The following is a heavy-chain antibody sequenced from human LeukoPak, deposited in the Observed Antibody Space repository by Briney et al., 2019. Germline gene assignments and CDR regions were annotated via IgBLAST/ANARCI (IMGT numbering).Heavy chain of an antibody. CDR3: ARDLGDYVGYDAFDI. CDR1: GFTFSSYE. CDR2: ITSSGSKT. V-gene: IGHV3-48*03. J-gene: IGHJ3*02. Sequence: GGSLRRSGAASGFTFSSYEMNWVRQAPGKGLEWLSYITSSGSKTYYADSVKGRFTISRDNAKNSLYLQMNSLRAEDTAVYYCARDLGDYVGYDAFDIWGQGTMVPVSS. D-gene: IGHD4-17*01.